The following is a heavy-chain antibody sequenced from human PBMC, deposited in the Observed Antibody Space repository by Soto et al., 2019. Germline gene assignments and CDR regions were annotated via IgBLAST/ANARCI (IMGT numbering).Heavy chain of an antibody. V-gene: IGHV3-30*18. CDR2: ISYDGSNK. J-gene: IGHJ6*02. CDR3: AKDPPVVVPADPEDGMDV. CDR1: GFTFSSYG. Sequence: LRLSFAASGFTFSSYGMRWVRQAPGKGLEWVAVISYDGSNKYYADSVKGRFTISRDNSKNTLYLQMNSLRAGDTAVYYCAKDPPVVVPADPEDGMDVWGQGTTVTVSS. D-gene: IGHD2-2*01.